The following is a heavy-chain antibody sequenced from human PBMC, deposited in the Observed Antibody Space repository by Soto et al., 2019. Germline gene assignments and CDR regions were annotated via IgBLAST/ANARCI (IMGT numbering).Heavy chain of an antibody. D-gene: IGHD3-22*01. CDR2: IYSGGST. Sequence: EVQLVESGGGLIQPGGSLRLSCAASGFTVSSNYMSWVRQAPGKGLEWGSVIYSGGSTYYADSVNGRFTISRDNSKNKLYLQMNSLRAEDTAVYYCASPPNGPHYDSSGYSYGYWGQGTLVTVSS. J-gene: IGHJ4*02. CDR1: GFTVSSNY. CDR3: ASPPNGPHYDSSGYSYGY. V-gene: IGHV3-53*01.